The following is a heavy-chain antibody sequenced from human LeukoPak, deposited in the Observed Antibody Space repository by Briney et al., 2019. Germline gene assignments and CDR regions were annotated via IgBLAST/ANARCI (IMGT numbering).Heavy chain of an antibody. Sequence: ASVKVSSKVSGYTLTELSMHWVRQAPGKGLEWMGGFDPENGETIYAQKFQGRVTMTEDTSTDTAYMELSSLRSEDTAVYYCATNRLTIFGVVAGFDPWGQGTLVTVSS. D-gene: IGHD3-3*01. CDR3: ATNRLTIFGVVAGFDP. CDR2: FDPENGET. V-gene: IGHV1-24*01. CDR1: GYTLTELS. J-gene: IGHJ5*02.